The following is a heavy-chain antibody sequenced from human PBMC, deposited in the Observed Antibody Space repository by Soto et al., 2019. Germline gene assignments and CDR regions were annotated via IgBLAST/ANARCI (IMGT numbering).Heavy chain of an antibody. CDR1: GYTFTSYG. CDR3: ARDYRSGGSCYGSEFDY. Sequence: GASVKVSCKASGYTFTSYGISWVRQAPGQGLEWMGWISAYNGNTNYAQKLQGRVTMTTDTSTSTAYMELRSLRSDDTAVYYCARDYRSGGSCYGSEFDYWGQGTLVTVSS. CDR2: ISAYNGNT. V-gene: IGHV1-18*01. D-gene: IGHD2-15*01. J-gene: IGHJ4*02.